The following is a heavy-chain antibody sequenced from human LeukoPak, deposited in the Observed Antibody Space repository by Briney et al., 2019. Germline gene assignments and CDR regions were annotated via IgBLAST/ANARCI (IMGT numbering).Heavy chain of an antibody. J-gene: IGHJ6*04. CDR2: ISYDGSNK. CDR3: AKDAYSSSWYTGYYGMDV. CDR1: GFTFSSYG. Sequence: PGGSLRLSCAASGFTFSSYGMHWVRQAPGKGLEWVAVISYDGSNKYYADSVKGRFTISRDNSKNTLYLQMNGLRAEDTAVYYCAKDAYSSSWYTGYYGMDVWGKGTTVTVSS. D-gene: IGHD6-13*01. V-gene: IGHV3-30*18.